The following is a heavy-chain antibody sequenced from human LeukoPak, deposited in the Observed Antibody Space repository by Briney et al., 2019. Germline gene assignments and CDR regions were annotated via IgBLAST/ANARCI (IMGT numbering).Heavy chain of an antibody. CDR2: IYYTGST. CDR3: ARHLLAGGSGSYYNSRIDY. CDR1: GGSISNYY. V-gene: IGHV4-59*08. J-gene: IGHJ4*02. Sequence: SETLSLTCTVSGGSISNYYWNWIRQPPGKGLEWIGYIYYTGSTNYNPSLKSRVTMSVDTSKNQFSLKLSSVTAADTAVYYCARHLLAGGSGSYYNSRIDYWGQGTLVTVSS. D-gene: IGHD3-10*01.